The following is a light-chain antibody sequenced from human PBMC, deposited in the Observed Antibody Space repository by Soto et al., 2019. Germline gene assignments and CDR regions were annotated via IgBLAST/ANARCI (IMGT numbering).Light chain of an antibody. CDR2: KAS. CDR1: QNINTW. V-gene: IGKV1-5*03. CDR3: QQYNNYFWA. J-gene: IGKJ1*01. Sequence: DIQMTHSPSTVAASVRDGVTITRRAGQNINTWLAWYQQKPGKAPKLLILKASSLEIGVPVRFSGSGSGTEFTLTISSLQPDDLATYYCQQYNNYFWAFGQGTKVDIK.